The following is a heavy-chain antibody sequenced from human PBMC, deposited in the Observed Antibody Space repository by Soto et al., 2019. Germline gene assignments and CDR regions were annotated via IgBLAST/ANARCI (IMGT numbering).Heavy chain of an antibody. Sequence: QVQLVESGGGVVQPGRSLRLSCAASGFTFSGFGMHWVRHTPGKGLEWLAVISYDGSHKLHADSVQGRFTISRDNSKNTLSLQMNSLRTEDTAVYYCAKDLGLDASASYPYHWGQVTLVSVSS. CDR3: AKDLGLDASASYPYH. D-gene: IGHD3-10*01. CDR2: ISYDGSHK. CDR1: GFTFSGFG. V-gene: IGHV3-30*18. J-gene: IGHJ5*02.